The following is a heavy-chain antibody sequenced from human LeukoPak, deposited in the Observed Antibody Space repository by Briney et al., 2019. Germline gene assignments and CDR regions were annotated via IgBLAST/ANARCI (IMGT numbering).Heavy chain of an antibody. Sequence: ETLSLTCTVSGGPISSGGYYWSWVRQAPGKGLEWVSVIYSGGRTYYADSVKGRFTISRDNSKNTLYLQMNSLRAEDTAVYYCARSSGSYLYFDNWGQGTLVTVSS. D-gene: IGHD1-26*01. CDR2: IYSGGRT. J-gene: IGHJ4*02. V-gene: IGHV3-53*01. CDR3: ARSSGSYLYFDN. CDR1: GGPISSGGYY.